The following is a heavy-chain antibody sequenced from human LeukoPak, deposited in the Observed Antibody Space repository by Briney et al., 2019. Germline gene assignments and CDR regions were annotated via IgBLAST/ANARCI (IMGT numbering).Heavy chain of an antibody. CDR2: IIPILGIA. CDR1: GGTFSSYA. Sequence: ASVKVSCKASGGTFSSYAISWVRQAPGQGLEWMGRIIPILGIANYAQKFQGRVTITADKSTSTAYMELSSLRSEDTAVYYCARDEGSMVAAFDIWGQGTMVTVSS. V-gene: IGHV1-69*04. CDR3: ARDEGSMVAAFDI. J-gene: IGHJ3*02. D-gene: IGHD2-15*01.